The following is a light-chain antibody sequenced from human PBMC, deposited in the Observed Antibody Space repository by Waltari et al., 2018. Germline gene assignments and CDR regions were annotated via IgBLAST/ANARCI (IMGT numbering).Light chain of an antibody. CDR1: QSLLYRSSNRNY. Sequence: DIVMTQSPDSLAVSLGERATINCKSSQSLLYRSSNRNYLAWYQQKSGQPPKLPIYWASTRESGVPDRFSGSGSGTDFTLTISSLQAEDVAVYYCQQYYATPQTFGQGTKVEIK. V-gene: IGKV4-1*01. CDR2: WAS. J-gene: IGKJ1*01. CDR3: QQYYATPQT.